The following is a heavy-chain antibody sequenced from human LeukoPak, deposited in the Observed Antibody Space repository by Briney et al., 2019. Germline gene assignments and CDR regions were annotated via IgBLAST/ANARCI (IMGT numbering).Heavy chain of an antibody. J-gene: IGHJ3*02. Sequence: SETLSLTCTVSGGSISSGDYYWSWIRQPPGKGLDWIGYVYSSGSTYYNPSLKSRVTISVDTSKSQFSLNLSSVTAADTAVYYCARESSIYGSGTDAFDIWGQGTMVTVSS. D-gene: IGHD3-10*01. CDR2: VYSSGST. CDR3: ARESSIYGSGTDAFDI. CDR1: GGSISSGDYY. V-gene: IGHV4-30-4*01.